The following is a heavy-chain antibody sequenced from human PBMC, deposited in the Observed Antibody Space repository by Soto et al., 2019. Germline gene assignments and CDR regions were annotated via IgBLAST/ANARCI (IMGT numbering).Heavy chain of an antibody. Sequence: ASVKVSCKXSGYTFTSYGISWVRQAPGQGLEWMGWISAYNGNTNYAQKLQGRVTMTTDTSTSTAYMELRSLRSDDTAVYYCARVSSNYDFWSGYYMEYYFDYWGQGTLVTVSS. D-gene: IGHD3-3*01. CDR1: GYTFTSYG. V-gene: IGHV1-18*04. CDR2: ISAYNGNT. J-gene: IGHJ4*02. CDR3: ARVSSNYDFWSGYYMEYYFDY.